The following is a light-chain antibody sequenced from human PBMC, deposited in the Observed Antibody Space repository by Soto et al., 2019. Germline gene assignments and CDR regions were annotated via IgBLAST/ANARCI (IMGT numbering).Light chain of an antibody. V-gene: IGLV4-69*01. CDR3: QTWGTGIQV. CDR2: LNGDGSH. Sequence: QPVLTQSPSASASLGASVKLTCTLSSGHSSYAIAWHQQQPEKGPRYLMKLNGDGSHSKGDGIPDRFSGSSSGAERYLTISSLQSEDEADYYCQTWGTGIQVFGGGIKLTVL. CDR1: SGHSSYA. J-gene: IGLJ2*01.